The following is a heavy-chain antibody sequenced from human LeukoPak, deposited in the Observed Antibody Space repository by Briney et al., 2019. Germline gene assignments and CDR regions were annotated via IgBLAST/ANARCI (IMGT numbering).Heavy chain of an antibody. Sequence: ASVKVSCKASGYTFTSCDINWVRQATGQGLEWMGWMNPNSGNTGYAQKFQGRVTMTRNTSISTAYMELSSLRSEDTAVYYCARGSSTSLSSIAAVYYGMDVWGQGTTVTVSS. CDR3: ARGSSTSLSSIAAVYYGMDV. CDR2: MNPNSGNT. CDR1: GYTFTSCD. D-gene: IGHD6-25*01. V-gene: IGHV1-8*01. J-gene: IGHJ6*02.